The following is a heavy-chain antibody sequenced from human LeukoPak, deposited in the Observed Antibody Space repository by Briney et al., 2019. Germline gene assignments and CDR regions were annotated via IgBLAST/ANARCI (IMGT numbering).Heavy chain of an antibody. V-gene: IGHV3-30*19. J-gene: IGHJ4*02. D-gene: IGHD6-13*01. CDR2: ISFDGNKQ. Sequence: GGSVRLSCPVCGLRFRGQGMHGVRQAPGKGGEWVAVISFDGNKQYFADSVRGRITISRDNSKSTLDLHMNSLRTEDTAVYYCAKDRRPNSYSSRWLDYWAREPWSPSPQ. CDR3: AKDRRPNSYSSRWLDY. CDR1: GLRFRGQG.